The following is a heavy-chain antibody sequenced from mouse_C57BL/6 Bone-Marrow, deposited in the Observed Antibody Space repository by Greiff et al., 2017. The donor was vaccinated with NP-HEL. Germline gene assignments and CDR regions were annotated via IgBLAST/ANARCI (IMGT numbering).Heavy chain of an antibody. V-gene: IGHV1-15*01. CDR3: TRSDSSAPYWYFDV. CDR2: IDPETGGT. J-gene: IGHJ1*03. D-gene: IGHD1-1*01. Sequence: QVQLQQSGAELVRPGASVTLSCKASGYTFTDYEMHWVKQTPVHGLEWIGAIDPETGGTAYNQKFKGKAILTADKSSSTAYMELRSLTSEASAVYYGTRSDSSAPYWYFDVWGTGTTVTVSS. CDR1: GYTFTDYE.